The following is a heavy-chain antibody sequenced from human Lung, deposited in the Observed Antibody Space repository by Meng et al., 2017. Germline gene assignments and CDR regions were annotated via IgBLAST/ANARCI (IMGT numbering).Heavy chain of an antibody. D-gene: IGHD4-11*01. CDR1: GWSFSDYY. CDR2: INHSGST. V-gene: IGHV4-34*01. CDR3: ARGPTTMAHDFDY. Sequence: QGQLQQWGEGLLKPSETLSPPCVVSGWSFSDYYWSWIRQPPGKGLEWIGEINHSGSTNYNPSLESRATISVDTSQNNLSLKLSSVTAADSAVYYCARGPTTMAHDFDYWGQGTLVTVSS. J-gene: IGHJ4*02.